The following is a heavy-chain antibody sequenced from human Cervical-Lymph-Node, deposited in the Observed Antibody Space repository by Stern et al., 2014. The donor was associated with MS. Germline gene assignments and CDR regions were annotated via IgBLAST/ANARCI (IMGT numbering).Heavy chain of an antibody. Sequence: QVQLQESGPGLVKPSETLSLTCTVSGGSIRSYYWTWIRQPPGKGLEWIGDIYYPGSTNYNPSLKSRVTISLDTSKNQFSLKLSSVTAADTAVYYCARGTSRHGYMYWGQGTLVTVSS. CDR2: IYYPGST. V-gene: IGHV4-59*01. J-gene: IGHJ4*02. CDR3: ARGTSRHGYMY. CDR1: GGSIRSYY. D-gene: IGHD5-24*01.